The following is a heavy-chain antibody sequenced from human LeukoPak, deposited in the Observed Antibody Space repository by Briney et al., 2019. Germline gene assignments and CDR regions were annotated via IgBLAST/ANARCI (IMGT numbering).Heavy chain of an antibody. V-gene: IGHV4-39*01. CDR2: LYYSGST. CDR1: GGSISSSSYY. Sequence: SETLFLTCTVSGGSISSSSYYWGWIRQPPGKALEWIGSLYYSGSTYYNPSLKSRVTISVDTSKNQFSLKLSSVTAADTAVYYCARQPKSCAPGIFITGKACWFETWGQGTLVTVSP. D-gene: IGHD3-10*01. J-gene: IGHJ5*02. CDR3: ARQPKSCAPGIFITGKACWFET.